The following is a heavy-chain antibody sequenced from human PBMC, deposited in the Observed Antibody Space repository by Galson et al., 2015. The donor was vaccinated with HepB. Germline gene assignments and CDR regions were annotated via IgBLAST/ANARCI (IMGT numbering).Heavy chain of an antibody. V-gene: IGHV3-23*01. CDR3: AKSTASYGPSDAFDV. J-gene: IGHJ3*01. CDR1: GFTLSDYA. Sequence: SLRLSCAASGFTLSDYAMSWVRQAPGKGLEWISSISGSAYSTYYADSVKGRFFISRDNSKNTLYLHMNSLRAEDTALYYCAKSTASYGPSDAFDVWGQGTMVTVSS. D-gene: IGHD5-18*01. CDR2: ISGSAYST.